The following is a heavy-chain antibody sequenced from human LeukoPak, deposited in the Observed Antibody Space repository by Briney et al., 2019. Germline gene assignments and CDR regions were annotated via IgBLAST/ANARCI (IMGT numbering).Heavy chain of an antibody. J-gene: IGHJ4*02. CDR3: ARDRLIVGAYFDY. V-gene: IGHV1-2*02. Sequence: ASVKVSCVASGYPFTGSYMHWVRQAPGQGLEWMGWINPNSGDTNYAQNFQGRVTMTRDTSISTAYMELSRLRSDDTAVYYCARDRLIVGAYFDYWGQGTLVTV. D-gene: IGHD1-26*01. CDR1: GYPFTGSY. CDR2: INPNSGDT.